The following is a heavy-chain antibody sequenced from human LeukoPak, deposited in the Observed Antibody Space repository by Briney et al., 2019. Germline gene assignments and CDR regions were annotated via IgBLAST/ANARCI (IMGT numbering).Heavy chain of an antibody. CDR3: ARVPITMVRGIIIGGAFDY. D-gene: IGHD3-10*01. J-gene: IGHJ4*02. CDR2: IYYSGST. Sequence: SQTLSLTCTVSGGSISSGAYYWSWIRQHPGKGPEWIGYIYYSGSTYYNPSLKSRVTISVDTSKNQFSLKLSSVTAADTAVYYCARVPITMVRGIIIGGAFDYWGQGTLVTVSS. CDR1: GGSISSGAYY. V-gene: IGHV4-31*03.